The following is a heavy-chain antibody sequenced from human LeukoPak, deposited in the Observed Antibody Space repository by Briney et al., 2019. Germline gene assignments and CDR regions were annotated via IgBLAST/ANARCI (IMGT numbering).Heavy chain of an antibody. CDR2: ISAYNGNT. CDR3: ARVGSDVIDYGGNSGSGLIDY. J-gene: IGHJ4*02. D-gene: IGHD4-23*01. CDR1: GYTFTSYG. V-gene: IGHV1-18*01. Sequence: GASVKVSCKASGYTFTSYGISWVRRAPGQGLEWMGWISAYNGNTNYAQKLQGRVTMTTDTSTSTAYTELRSLRSDDTAVYYCARVGSDVIDYGGNSGSGLIDYWGQGTLVTVSS.